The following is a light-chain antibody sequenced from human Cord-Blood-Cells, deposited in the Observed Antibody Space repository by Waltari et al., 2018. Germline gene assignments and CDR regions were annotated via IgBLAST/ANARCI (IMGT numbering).Light chain of an antibody. CDR3: CSYAGSYTVV. Sequence: QSALTQPRSVSGSPGQSVTLPCTGTSSDVGGYNYASWYQQHPGKAPKLMIYDVSKRPSGVPDRFSGSKSGNTASLTISGLQAEDEADYYCCSYAGSYTVVFGGGTKLTVL. CDR2: DVS. V-gene: IGLV2-11*01. J-gene: IGLJ2*01. CDR1: SSDVGGYNY.